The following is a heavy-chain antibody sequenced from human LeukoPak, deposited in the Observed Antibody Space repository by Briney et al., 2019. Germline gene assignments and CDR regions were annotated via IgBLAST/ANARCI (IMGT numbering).Heavy chain of an antibody. CDR1: GFTFDDYA. CDR3: AMTTVTYDAFDI. Sequence: GRSLRLSCAASGFTFDDYAMHWVRQAPGKGLEWVSGISWNSGSIGYADSVKGRLTISRDNAKNSLYLQMSSLRAEDTALYYCAMTTVTYDAFDIWGQGTMVTVSS. D-gene: IGHD4-17*01. CDR2: ISWNSGSI. V-gene: IGHV3-9*01. J-gene: IGHJ3*02.